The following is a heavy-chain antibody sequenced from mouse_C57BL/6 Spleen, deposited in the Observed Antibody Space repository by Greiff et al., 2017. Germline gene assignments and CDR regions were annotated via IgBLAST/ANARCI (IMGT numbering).Heavy chain of an antibody. V-gene: IGHV1-80*01. CDR1: GYAFSSYW. CDR3: ARSGLAGGFAY. D-gene: IGHD1-1*01. CDR2: IYPGDGDT. Sequence: QVQLQQSGAELVKPGASVKISCKASGYAFSSYWMNWVKQRPGKGLEWIGQIYPGDGDTNSNGKFKGKATLTADKSSSTAYMQLSRLTSEDSAVYFCARSGLAGGFAYWGQGTLVTVSA. J-gene: IGHJ3*01.